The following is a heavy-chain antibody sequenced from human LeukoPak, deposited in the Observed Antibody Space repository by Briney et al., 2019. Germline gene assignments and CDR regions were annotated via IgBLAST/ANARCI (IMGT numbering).Heavy chain of an antibody. V-gene: IGHV1-69*06. Sequence: ASVKVSCTASGGTFSSYAISWVRQAPGQGLEWMGGIIPIFGTANYAQKFQGRVTITADKSTSTAYMELSSLRSEDTAVYYCARGMGTEYCSSTSCYWLAFDIWGQGTMVTVSS. D-gene: IGHD2-2*01. CDR3: ARGMGTEYCSSTSCYWLAFDI. J-gene: IGHJ3*02. CDR1: GGTFSSYA. CDR2: IIPIFGTA.